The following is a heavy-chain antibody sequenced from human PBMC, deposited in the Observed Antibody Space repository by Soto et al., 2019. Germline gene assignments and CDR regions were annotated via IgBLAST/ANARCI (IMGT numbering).Heavy chain of an antibody. V-gene: IGHV3-23*01. Sequence: EVQLLESGGGLVQPGGSLRLSCAASGFTFSSYAMSWVLQAPGKGLEWVSAITSSGGIIYYADSVQGRVTISRDHTKNTLYLQMNSLGAEDTDVYCCAQLPGDSWGYFDHWGQGTLVTVSS. J-gene: IGHJ4*02. CDR2: ITSSGGII. CDR3: AQLPGDSWGYFDH. D-gene: IGHD2-21*02. CDR1: GFTFSSYA.